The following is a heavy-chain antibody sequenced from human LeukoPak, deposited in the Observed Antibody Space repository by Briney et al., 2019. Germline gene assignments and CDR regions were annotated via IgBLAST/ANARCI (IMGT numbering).Heavy chain of an antibody. CDR1: GFTFSNYG. V-gene: IGHV3-33*01. J-gene: IGHJ5*01. Sequence: GGSLRLSCAASGFTFSNYGIHWVRQAPGKGLEWVAVIWYDGSNQYYADSVKGRLTISRDNSKNTLNLQMNSLRAEDTAVYYCVRDRGNWFDSWGQGTLVTVSS. CDR2: IWYDGSNQ. CDR3: VRDRGNWFDS.